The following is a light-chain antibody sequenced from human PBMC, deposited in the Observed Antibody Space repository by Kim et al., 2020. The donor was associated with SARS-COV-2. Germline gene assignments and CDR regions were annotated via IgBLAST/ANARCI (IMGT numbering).Light chain of an antibody. CDR1: NIGSKS. Sequence: SYELTQPPSVSVAPGKTARITCGGNNIGSKSVHWYQQKPGQAPVLVIYYDSDRPSGIPERFSGSNSGNTATLTISRVEAGDEADYYCQAWDSSTVV. CDR3: QAWDSSTVV. V-gene: IGLV3-21*01. J-gene: IGLJ2*01. CDR2: YDS.